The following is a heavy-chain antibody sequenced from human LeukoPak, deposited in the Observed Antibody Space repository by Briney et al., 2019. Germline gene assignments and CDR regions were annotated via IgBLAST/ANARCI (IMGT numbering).Heavy chain of an antibody. CDR1: GGSISSYY. V-gene: IGHV4-59*01. J-gene: IGHJ4*02. CDR3: ARVGWFGESPFDY. D-gene: IGHD3-10*01. CDR2: IYYSGST. Sequence: KPSETLSLTCTVSGGSISSYYWSWIRQPPGKGLEWIGYIYYSGSTNYNPSLKSRVTISVDTSKNQFSLKLSSVTAADTAVYYCARVGWFGESPFDYWGQGTLVTVSS.